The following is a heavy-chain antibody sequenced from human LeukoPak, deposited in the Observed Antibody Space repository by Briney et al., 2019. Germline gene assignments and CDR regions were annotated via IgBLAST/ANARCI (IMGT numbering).Heavy chain of an antibody. J-gene: IGHJ3*02. Sequence: GGSLRLSCAASGFTFSSYSMNWVCQAPGKGLEWVSSISSSSSYIYYADSVKGRFTISRDNAKNSLYLQMNSLRAEDTAVYYCARLGEPGDYDILTGPGDAFDIWGQGTMVTVSS. D-gene: IGHD3-9*01. CDR3: ARLGEPGDYDILTGPGDAFDI. CDR1: GFTFSSYS. V-gene: IGHV3-21*01. CDR2: ISSSSSYI.